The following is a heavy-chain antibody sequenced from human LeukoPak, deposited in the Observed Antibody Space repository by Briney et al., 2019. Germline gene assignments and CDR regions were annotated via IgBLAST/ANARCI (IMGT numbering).Heavy chain of an antibody. CDR2: INHSGST. D-gene: IGHD3-10*01. V-gene: IGHV4-34*01. CDR3: ARGGYYGSGNDFRFDP. Sequence: SETLSLTCTVSGGSISSYYWSWIRQPPGKGLEWIGEINHSGSTNYNPSLKSRVTISVDTSKNQFSLKLSSVTAADTAVYHCARGGYYGSGNDFRFDPWGQGTLVTVSS. CDR1: GGSISSYY. J-gene: IGHJ5*02.